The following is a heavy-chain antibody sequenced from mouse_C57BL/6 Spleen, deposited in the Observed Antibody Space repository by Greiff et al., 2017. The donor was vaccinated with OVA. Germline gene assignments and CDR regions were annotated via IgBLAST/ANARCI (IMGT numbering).Heavy chain of an antibody. J-gene: IGHJ4*01. CDR3: ARQNSGCYGSSYCYAMDY. Sequence: QVQLQQSGAELVKPGASVKLSCKASGYTFTEYTIHWVKQRSGQGLEWIGWFYPGSGSIKYNEKFKDKATLTADKSSSTVYMELSRLTSEDSAVYFCARQNSGCYGSSYCYAMDYWGQGTSVTVSS. V-gene: IGHV1-62-2*01. CDR2: FYPGSGSI. CDR1: GYTFTEYT. D-gene: IGHD1-1*01.